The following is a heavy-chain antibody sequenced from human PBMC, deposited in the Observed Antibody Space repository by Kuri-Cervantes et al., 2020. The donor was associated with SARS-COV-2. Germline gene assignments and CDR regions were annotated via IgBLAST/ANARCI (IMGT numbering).Heavy chain of an antibody. J-gene: IGHJ4*02. CDR1: GGTFSSYG. CDR2: IIPIFGTA. Sequence: SVKVSCKASGGTFSSYGISWVRQAPGQGLEWMGGIIPIFGTANYAQKFQGRVTMTTDTSTSTAYMELRSLRSDDTAVYYCASLLSSRGEYYFDYWGQGTLVTVSS. V-gene: IGHV1-69*05. D-gene: IGHD6-19*01. CDR3: ASLLSSRGEYYFDY.